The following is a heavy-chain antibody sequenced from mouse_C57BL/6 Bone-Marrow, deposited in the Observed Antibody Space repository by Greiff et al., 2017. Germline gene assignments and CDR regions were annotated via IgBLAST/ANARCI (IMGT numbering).Heavy chain of an antibody. CDR3: ARSDGGLRRGFDY. CDR1: GFSLSTSGMG. V-gene: IGHV8-12*01. J-gene: IGHJ2*01. D-gene: IGHD2-4*01. Sequence: QVTLKESGPGILQSSQTLSLTCSFSGFSLSTSGMGVSWIRQPSGKGLEWLAHIYWDDDKRYNPSLKSRLTISKDTSRNLVFLKITSVDTADTATYYCARSDGGLRRGFDYWGQGTTLTVSS. CDR2: IYWDDDK.